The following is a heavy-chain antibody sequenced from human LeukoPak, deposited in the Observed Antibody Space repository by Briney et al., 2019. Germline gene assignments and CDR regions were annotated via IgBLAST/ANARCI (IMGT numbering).Heavy chain of an antibody. V-gene: IGHV1-8*01. CDR2: MNPNSGNT. CDR3: ARAYDSSGYHSRVFEY. J-gene: IGHJ4*02. D-gene: IGHD3-22*01. CDR1: GYTFTSYD. Sequence: VASVKVSCKASGYTFTSYDINWVRQATGQGLEWMGWMNPNSGNTGYAQKFQGRVSMTRDTSISTAYMELSRLRSDDTAVYYCARAYDSSGYHSRVFEYWGQGTLVTVSS.